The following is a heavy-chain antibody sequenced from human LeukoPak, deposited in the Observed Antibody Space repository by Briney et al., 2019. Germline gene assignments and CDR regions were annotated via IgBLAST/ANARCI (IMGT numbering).Heavy chain of an antibody. J-gene: IGHJ4*02. CDR3: ASMEYYYGSGSYNY. CDR1: GGSFSGYY. CDR2: INHSGST. Sequence: PSETLSLTCAVYGGSFSGYYWSWIRQPPGKGLEWIGEINHSGSTNYNPSLKSRVTISVDTSKNQFSLKLSSVTAADTAVYYCASMEYYYGSGSYNYWGQGTLVTVSS. V-gene: IGHV4-34*01. D-gene: IGHD3-10*01.